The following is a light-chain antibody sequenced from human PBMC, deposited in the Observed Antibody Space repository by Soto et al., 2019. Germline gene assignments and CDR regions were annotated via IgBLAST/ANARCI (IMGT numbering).Light chain of an antibody. Sequence: DIQMTQSPSCLSASVGDRVTITCRASQGISIYLAWFQQKPGKVPKLLIYAASTLQSGVPSRFSGSGSGTDFTLTISSLQPEDVATYYCQKYNSAPLTFGGGTKVEIK. CDR1: QGISIY. CDR3: QKYNSAPLT. J-gene: IGKJ4*01. CDR2: AAS. V-gene: IGKV1-27*01.